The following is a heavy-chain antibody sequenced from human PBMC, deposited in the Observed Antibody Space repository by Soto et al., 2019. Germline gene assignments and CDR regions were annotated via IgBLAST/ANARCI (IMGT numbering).Heavy chain of an antibody. CDR3: ARDFSMVVVAPGY. J-gene: IGHJ4*02. Sequence: QVQLVESGGGVVQPGRSLRLSCAASGFTFSSYAMQWVRQAPGKGLEWVAVISYDGSNKYYADSVKGRFTISRDNSKDTVYLQMNSLRAEDTAVYYCARDFSMVVVAPGYWGQGTLVTVSS. D-gene: IGHD2-15*01. CDR2: ISYDGSNK. CDR1: GFTFSSYA. V-gene: IGHV3-30-3*01.